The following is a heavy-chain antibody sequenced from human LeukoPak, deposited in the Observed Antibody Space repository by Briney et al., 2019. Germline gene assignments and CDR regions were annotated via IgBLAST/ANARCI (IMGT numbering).Heavy chain of an antibody. CDR1: GFTFSTHW. Sequence: GGSLRLSCAASGFTFSTHWMHWVRQTPGKGLGWVSRISPDGSRTAYADSVKGPFTISRDNARDTLYLQLNSLGAEDTAVYYCARVSSLWSFDYWGQGTLVTVSS. D-gene: IGHD3-10*01. CDR3: ARVSSLWSFDY. V-gene: IGHV3-74*01. J-gene: IGHJ4*02. CDR2: ISPDGSRT.